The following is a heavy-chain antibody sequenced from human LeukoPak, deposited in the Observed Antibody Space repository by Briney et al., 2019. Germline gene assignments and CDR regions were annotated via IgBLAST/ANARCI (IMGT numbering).Heavy chain of an antibody. D-gene: IGHD2-15*01. Sequence: PGGSLMLSCPASGFTFTSYWMSWVRQAPGKGLEWVANIKQGGSEKTYAESVESRFTISTDNANHSLYLQMNSLRSEETSVYYCAKGVVVAVSAAYYGMDVWGEGTTVTVSS. J-gene: IGHJ6*01. V-gene: IGHV3-7*01. CDR3: AKGVVVAVSAAYYGMDV. CDR2: IKQGGSEK. CDR1: GFTFTSYW.